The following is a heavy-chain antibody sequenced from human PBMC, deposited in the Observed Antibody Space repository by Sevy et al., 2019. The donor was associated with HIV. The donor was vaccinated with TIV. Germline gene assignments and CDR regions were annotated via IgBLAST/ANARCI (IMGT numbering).Heavy chain of an antibody. CDR1: GFTFNDYY. D-gene: IGHD2-15*01. V-gene: IGHV3-11*01. Sequence: GGYLRLSCVVSGFTFNDYYMSWIRQAPGEGLEWVSHITTDGTSISYADSVKARFTISRDNAKDSLYLQMNSLRAEDTAVYYCARGNPVYCVGGSCYRPLDYWGRGPLVTVSS. J-gene: IGHJ4*02. CDR2: ITTDGTSI. CDR3: ARGNPVYCVGGSCYRPLDY.